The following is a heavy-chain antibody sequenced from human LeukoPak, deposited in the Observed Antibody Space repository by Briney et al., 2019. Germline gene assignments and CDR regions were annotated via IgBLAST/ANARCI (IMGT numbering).Heavy chain of an antibody. D-gene: IGHD2-21*02. J-gene: IGHJ3*02. CDR3: ARDRAPACGGDCNSDAFDI. CDR1: GYTFTSYY. V-gene: IGHV1-46*01. CDR2: INPSGGST. Sequence: GASVKVSCKASGYTFTSYYMHWVRQAPGQGLEWMGIINPSGGSTSYAQKFQGRVTMTRDMSTSTVYMELSSLRSEDTAVYYCARDRAPACGGDCNSDAFDIWGQGTMVTVSS.